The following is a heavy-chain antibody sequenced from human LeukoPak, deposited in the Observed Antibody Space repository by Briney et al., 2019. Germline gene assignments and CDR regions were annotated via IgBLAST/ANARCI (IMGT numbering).Heavy chain of an antibody. CDR2: IYHDGSG. V-gene: IGHV4-59*11. CDR1: GHSINSHY. Sequence: ETLSLTCTVSGHSINSHYWSWIRQSPEKGLEWIGYIYHDGSGDSNPSLKSRVTMSMDTSRNQFSLKLRSATAEDTAVYYCARGGGRSWYIRWFEPWGQGTLVTVSS. J-gene: IGHJ5*02. D-gene: IGHD6-13*01. CDR3: ARGGGRSWYIRWFEP.